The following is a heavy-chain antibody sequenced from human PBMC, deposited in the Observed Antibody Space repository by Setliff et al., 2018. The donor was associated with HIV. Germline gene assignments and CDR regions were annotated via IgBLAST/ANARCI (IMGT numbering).Heavy chain of an antibody. D-gene: IGHD3-22*01. V-gene: IGHV1-24*01. CDR2: FDPEDGET. CDR1: GYTLTELS. J-gene: IGHJ4*02. CDR3: ARDYYDSSGYIFFPGLPDY. Sequence: GASVKVSCKVSGYTLTELSMHWVRQAPGKGLEWMGGFDPEDGETIYAQKFHGRVTMTEDTSTDTAYMELSSLRSEDTAVYYCARDYYDSSGYIFFPGLPDYWGQGTLVTVSS.